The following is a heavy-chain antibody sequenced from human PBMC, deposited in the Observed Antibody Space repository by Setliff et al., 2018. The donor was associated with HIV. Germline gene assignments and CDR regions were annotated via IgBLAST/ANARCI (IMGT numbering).Heavy chain of an antibody. CDR3: ARDRGWELLNWFDP. CDR2: INHSGST. D-gene: IGHD1-26*01. J-gene: IGHJ5*02. CDR1: GGSFSGYY. Sequence: SETLSLTCAVYGGSFSGYYWSWIRQSPGKGLEWIGEINHSGSTKYNPSLKSRVTISVDTSKNHFSLKLSPVTAADTAVYYCARDRGWELLNWFDPWGQGTLVTVSS. V-gene: IGHV4-34*01.